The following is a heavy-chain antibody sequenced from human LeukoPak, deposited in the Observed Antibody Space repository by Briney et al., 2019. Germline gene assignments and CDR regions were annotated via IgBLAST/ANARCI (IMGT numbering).Heavy chain of an antibody. CDR2: IWYDGSNK. CDR1: GFTFSSNG. J-gene: IGHJ4*02. D-gene: IGHD3-22*01. Sequence: PGGSLKLSCAASGFTFSSNGMHWVRQAPGKGLEWVAVIWYDGSNKYYADSVKGRFTISRDNSKNTLYLQMNSLRAEDTAGYYCTRGYYDSSGSIDYWGQGTLVTVSS. CDR3: TRGYYDSSGSIDY. V-gene: IGHV3-33*01.